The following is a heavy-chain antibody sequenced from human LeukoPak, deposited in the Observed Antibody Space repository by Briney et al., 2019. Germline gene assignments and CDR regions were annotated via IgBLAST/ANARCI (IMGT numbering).Heavy chain of an antibody. CDR3: ARFIVVVPAAMRSFDY. CDR1: GYTFTGYY. D-gene: IGHD2-2*01. V-gene: IGHV1-2*02. CDR2: NNPNSVGT. J-gene: IGHJ4*02. Sequence: ASVKVSCKASGYTFTGYYMHWVRQAPGQGREWMGWNNPNSVGTNYAQKFQGRVTMTRDTSISTAYMELSRLRSDDTAVYYCARFIVVVPAAMRSFDYWGQGTLVTVSS.